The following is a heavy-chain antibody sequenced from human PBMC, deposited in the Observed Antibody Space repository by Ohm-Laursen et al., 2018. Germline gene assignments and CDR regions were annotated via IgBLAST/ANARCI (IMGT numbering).Heavy chain of an antibody. CDR3: ARTFRDYYYYGMDV. D-gene: IGHD3-10*01. CDR1: GFTFSSYS. V-gene: IGHV3-21*01. CDR2: IGFSSSYI. Sequence: SLRLSCSASGFTFSSYSLNWVRQAPGKGLEWVSSIGFSSSYIYYADSVKGRFTISRDNSKNTLYLQMNSLRAEDTAVYYCARTFRDYYYYGMDVWGQGTTVTVSS. J-gene: IGHJ6*02.